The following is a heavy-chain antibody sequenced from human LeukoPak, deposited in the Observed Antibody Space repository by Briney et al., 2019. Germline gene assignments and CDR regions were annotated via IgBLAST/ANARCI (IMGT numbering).Heavy chain of an antibody. CDR3: AKAGVITFGGVIAHFDY. Sequence: GGSLRLSCAASGFTFSSYAMSWVRQAPGKGLEWVSAISGSGGSTYYADSVKGRFTISRDNSKNTLYLQMNSLRAEDTAVYYCAKAGVITFGGVIAHFDYWGQGTLVTVSS. CDR1: GFTFSSYA. V-gene: IGHV3-23*01. J-gene: IGHJ4*02. D-gene: IGHD3-16*02. CDR2: ISGSGGST.